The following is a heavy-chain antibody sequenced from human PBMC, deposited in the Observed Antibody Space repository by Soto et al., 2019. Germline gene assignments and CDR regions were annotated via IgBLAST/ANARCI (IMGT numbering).Heavy chain of an antibody. J-gene: IGHJ4*02. V-gene: IGHV3-33*06. Sequence: QVQLVESGGGVVQPGRSLRLYCAASGFTFSTYGIHWVRQAPGKGLEWLAVIWYDGSKKYYADSVQGRFTISRDNSKNTGYLQMNSLRAEDTAVYYCVKDHCGGDCYSYPYFDYWGQGTLVTVSS. CDR3: VKDHCGGDCYSYPYFDY. D-gene: IGHD2-21*02. CDR2: IWYDGSKK. CDR1: GFTFSTYG.